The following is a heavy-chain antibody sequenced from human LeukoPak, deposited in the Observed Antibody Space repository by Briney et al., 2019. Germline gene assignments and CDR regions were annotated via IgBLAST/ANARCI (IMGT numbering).Heavy chain of an antibody. D-gene: IGHD2-15*01. CDR3: ARDVSSSTRAFDI. CDR1: GFTLSTYE. Sequence: GGSLRLSCAASGFTLSTYEMTWVRQAPGKGLEWISFITSSGSPTFYADSVKGRFTIFRDTAKNSLFLQMNNLRGEDTAVYYCARDVSSSTRAFDIWGQGTMVTVS. V-gene: IGHV3-48*03. CDR2: ITSSGSPT. J-gene: IGHJ3*02.